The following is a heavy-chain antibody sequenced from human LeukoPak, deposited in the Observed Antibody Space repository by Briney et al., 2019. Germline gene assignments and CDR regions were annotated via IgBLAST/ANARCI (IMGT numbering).Heavy chain of an antibody. CDR2: IYNSEST. Sequence: SETLSLTCTVSGGSISSGGYSWSWIRQHPGKGLEWIGYIYNSESTYYNPSLKSRVTISLDTSKNQIYLKLSSVTAADTAVYYCARYYYDSSGYYFDNWGQGTQVTVSS. CDR3: ARYYYDSSGYYFDN. CDR1: GGSISSGGYS. J-gene: IGHJ4*02. D-gene: IGHD3-22*01. V-gene: IGHV4-31*03.